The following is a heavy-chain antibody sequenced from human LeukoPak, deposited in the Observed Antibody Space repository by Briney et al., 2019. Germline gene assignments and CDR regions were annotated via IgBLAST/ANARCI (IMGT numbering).Heavy chain of an antibody. D-gene: IGHD2-2*01. Sequence: SVKVSCKASGGTFSSYAISWVRQAPGQGLEWMGGIIPIFGTANYAQKFQGRVTITTDESTSTAYMELSSLRSEDTAVYYCARSLDPLAEDIVVVPAAGFDYWGQGTLVTVSS. CDR3: ARSLDPLAEDIVVVPAAGFDY. CDR1: GGTFSSYA. V-gene: IGHV1-69*05. CDR2: IIPIFGTA. J-gene: IGHJ4*02.